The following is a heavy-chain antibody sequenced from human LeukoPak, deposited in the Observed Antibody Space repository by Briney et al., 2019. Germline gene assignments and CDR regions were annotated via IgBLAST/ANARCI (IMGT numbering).Heavy chain of an antibody. CDR1: GFTFSDYY. CDR3: ARVGIAAVVEYFDY. CDR2: ISSSGSTI. D-gene: IGHD6-13*01. V-gene: IGHV3-11*01. J-gene: IGHJ4*02. Sequence: GGSLRLSCAASGFTFSDYYMSWIRQAPGKGLEWVLYISSSGSTIYYADSVKGRFNISRDNAKNSLYLQMNSLRAEDTAVYYCARVGIAAVVEYFDYWGQGTLVTVSS.